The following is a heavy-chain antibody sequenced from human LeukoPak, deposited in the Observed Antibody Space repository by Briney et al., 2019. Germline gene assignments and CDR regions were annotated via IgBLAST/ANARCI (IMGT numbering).Heavy chain of an antibody. V-gene: IGHV5-51*01. CDR2: FYPGDSDT. CDR1: GYSFTSYW. Sequence: GGSLKISGKGFGYSFTSYWFGWVRRLPGKGLGGMGIFYPGDSDTRYSPSFQGQVTISADKSISTAYLQWSSLKASDTAMYYCARLGYSGYDYRNNWFDPWGQGTLVTVSS. D-gene: IGHD5-12*01. CDR3: ARLGYSGYDYRNNWFDP. J-gene: IGHJ5*02.